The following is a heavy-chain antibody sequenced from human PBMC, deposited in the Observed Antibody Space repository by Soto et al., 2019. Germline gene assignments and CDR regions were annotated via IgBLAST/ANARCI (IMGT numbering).Heavy chain of an antibody. CDR1: GGSFSGYY. Sequence: PSDTLSLTCAVYGGSFSGYYWSWIRQPPGKGLEWIGEINHSGSTNYNPSLKSRVTISVDTSKNQFSLKLSSVTAADTAVYYCARKYYDFWSGYYRERSQYFQHWGQGTLVTVSS. J-gene: IGHJ1*01. D-gene: IGHD3-3*01. V-gene: IGHV4-34*01. CDR3: ARKYYDFWSGYYRERSQYFQH. CDR2: INHSGST.